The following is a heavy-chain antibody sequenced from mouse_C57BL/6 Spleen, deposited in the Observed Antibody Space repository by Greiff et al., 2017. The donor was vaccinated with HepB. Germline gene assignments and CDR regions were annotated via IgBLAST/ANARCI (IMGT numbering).Heavy chain of an antibody. Sequence: EVKLVESGGGLVKPGGSLKLSCAASGFTFSSYAMSWVRQTPEKRLEWVATISDGGSYTYYPDNVKGRFTISRDNTKNNLYLQMSHLKSEDTAMYYCARKGRSSYFDYWGQGTTLTVSS. D-gene: IGHD1-1*01. V-gene: IGHV5-4*03. CDR3: ARKGRSSYFDY. J-gene: IGHJ2*01. CDR2: ISDGGSYT. CDR1: GFTFSSYA.